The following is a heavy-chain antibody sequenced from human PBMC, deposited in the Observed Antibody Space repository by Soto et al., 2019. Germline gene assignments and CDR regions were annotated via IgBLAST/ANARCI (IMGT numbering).Heavy chain of an antibody. D-gene: IGHD3-16*01. CDR3: AKDTVFRDYDYVWGSDNYNWFDP. V-gene: IGHV3-30*18. Sequence: GGSLRLSCAASGFTFSSYGMHWVRQAPGKGLEWVAVISYDGSNKYYADSVKGRFTISRDNSKNTLYLQMNSLRAEDTAVYYCAKDTVFRDYDYVWGSDNYNWFDPWGQGTLVTVSS. CDR1: GFTFSSYG. J-gene: IGHJ5*02. CDR2: ISYDGSNK.